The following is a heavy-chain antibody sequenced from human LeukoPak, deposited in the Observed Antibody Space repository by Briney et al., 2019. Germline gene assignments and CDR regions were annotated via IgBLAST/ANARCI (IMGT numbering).Heavy chain of an antibody. CDR2: ISSSSSYI. J-gene: IGHJ5*02. V-gene: IGHV3-21*01. Sequence: GGSLRLSCAASGFTFSTYVVNWVRQAPGKGLEWVSSISSSSSYIYYADSVKGRFTISRDNAKNSLYLQMNSLRAEDTAVYYCARDQTYYYDSSGLGEGWFDPWGQGTLVTVSS. D-gene: IGHD3-22*01. CDR3: ARDQTYYYDSSGLGEGWFDP. CDR1: GFTFSTYV.